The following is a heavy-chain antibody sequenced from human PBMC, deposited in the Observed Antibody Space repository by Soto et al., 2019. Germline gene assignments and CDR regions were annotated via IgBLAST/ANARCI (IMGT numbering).Heavy chain of an antibody. J-gene: IGHJ3*02. CDR2: INHSGST. CDR1: GGSFSGYY. V-gene: IGHV4-34*01. CDR3: ARGFSSARPDAFDI. Sequence: PSETLSITCAVYGGSFSGYYWSWIRQPPGKGLEWIGEINHSGSTNYNPSLKSRVTISVDTSKNQFSLKLSSVTAADTAVYYCARGFSSARPDAFDIWGQGTMVTV.